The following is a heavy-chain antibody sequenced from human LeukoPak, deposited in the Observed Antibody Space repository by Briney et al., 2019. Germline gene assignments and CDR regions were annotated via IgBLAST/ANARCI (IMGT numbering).Heavy chain of an antibody. D-gene: IGHD5-18*01. CDR1: GGSISIYY. J-gene: IGHJ4*02. Sequence: SETLSLTCTVSGGSISIYYWSWIRQPPGKGLEWIGYIYNSGSTNYNPSLKSRVTISVDTAKNQFSLKLSYVTAADTAVYYCARGGYSYGYDDDFDYWGQGTLVTVSS. CDR3: ARGGYSYGYDDDFDY. CDR2: IYNSGST. V-gene: IGHV4-59*01.